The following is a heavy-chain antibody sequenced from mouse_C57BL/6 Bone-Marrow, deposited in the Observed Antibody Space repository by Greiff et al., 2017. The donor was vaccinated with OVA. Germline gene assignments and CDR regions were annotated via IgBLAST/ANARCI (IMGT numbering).Heavy chain of an antibody. Sequence: VKLVESGAELVRPGASVTLSCKASGYTFTDYEMHWVKQTPVHGLEWIGAIDPETGGTAYNQKFKGKAILTADKSSSTAYMELRSLTSEDSAVYYCTKAVLPGYFDVWGTGTTVTVSS. CDR2: IDPETGGT. CDR3: TKAVLPGYFDV. J-gene: IGHJ1*03. CDR1: GYTFTDYE. V-gene: IGHV1-15*01. D-gene: IGHD1-1*01.